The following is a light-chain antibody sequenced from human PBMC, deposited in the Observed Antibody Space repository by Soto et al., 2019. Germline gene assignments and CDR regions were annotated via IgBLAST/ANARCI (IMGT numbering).Light chain of an antibody. CDR3: QESYSTPRT. CDR2: AAS. CDR1: QSIGRY. V-gene: IGKV1-39*01. J-gene: IGKJ2*02. Sequence: DIQMTQSPSSLSASVGGRVNITCRASQSIGRYLNWYQQRPGKAPQLLIYAASTLQTGVPSRFSGSGSGTNFTLTISSLQPEDFATYYCQESYSTPRTFGQGTKLGIK.